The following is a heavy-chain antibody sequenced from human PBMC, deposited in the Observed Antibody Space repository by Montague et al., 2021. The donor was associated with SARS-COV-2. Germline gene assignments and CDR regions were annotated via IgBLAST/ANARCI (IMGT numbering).Heavy chain of an antibody. V-gene: IGHV6-1*01. Sequence: CAISGDSVSSNSATWNWVRQSPSRGLEWLGRTYYRSKWYNDYAVSVRGRVTINPDTSKNQFSLKLSSVTAADTAVYYCARHKSFDWLLIPKVGYYCMDVWGQGTTVTVSS. CDR2: TYYRSKWYN. CDR3: ARHKSFDWLLIPKVGYYCMDV. D-gene: IGHD3-9*01. J-gene: IGHJ6*02. CDR1: GDSVSSNSAT.